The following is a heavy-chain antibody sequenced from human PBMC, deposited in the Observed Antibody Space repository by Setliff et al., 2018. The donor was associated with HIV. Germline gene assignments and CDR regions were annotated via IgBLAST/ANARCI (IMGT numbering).Heavy chain of an antibody. CDR2: IYNTGST. CDR1: GVSISDHY. Sequence: SETLSLTCFVSGVSISDHYWGWIRQHPGKGLEWIGYIYNTGSTYHSPSLESRVTISIDTSKNQFSLKLSSVTAADTAIFYCARHPREGPQLNYKFDSWGQGTLVTVSS. J-gene: IGHJ4*02. D-gene: IGHD1-7*01. CDR3: ARHPREGPQLNYKFDS. V-gene: IGHV4-59*08.